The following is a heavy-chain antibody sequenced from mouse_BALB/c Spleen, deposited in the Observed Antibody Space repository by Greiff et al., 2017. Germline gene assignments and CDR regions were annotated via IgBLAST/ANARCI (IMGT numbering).Heavy chain of an antibody. CDR1: GYTFTDYN. J-gene: IGHJ4*01. CDR3: ARERAYYRDAMDY. V-gene: IGHV1S29*02. Sequence: VQLQQSGPELVKPGASVKISCKASGYTFTDYNMHWVKQSHGKSLEWIGYIYPYNGGTGYNQKFKSKATLTVDNSSSTAYMELRSLTSEDSAVYYCARERAYYRDAMDYWGQGTSVTVSS. CDR2: IYPYNGGT. D-gene: IGHD2-12*01.